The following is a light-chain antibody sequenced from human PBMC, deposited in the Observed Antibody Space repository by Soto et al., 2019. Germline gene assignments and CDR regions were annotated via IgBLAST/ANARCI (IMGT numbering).Light chain of an antibody. CDR3: SSYTSSSRYV. J-gene: IGLJ1*01. CDR1: SSDVGKYDR. CDR2: EVT. V-gene: IGLV2-18*02. Sequence: QSVLTQPPSLSGSPGQSVTISCTGTSSDVGKYDRVSWYQQPPGTAPRLIIYEVTNRPSGVPARFSGSKSGNTASLTISGLQAEDEAEYYCSSYTSSSRYVFGTGTKVTVL.